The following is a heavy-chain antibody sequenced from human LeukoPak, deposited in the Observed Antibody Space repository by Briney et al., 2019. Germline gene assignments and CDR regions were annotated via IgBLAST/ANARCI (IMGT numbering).Heavy chain of an antibody. D-gene: IGHD2-2*01. CDR2: IYYSGST. CDR1: GGSISSSSYY. Sequence: SETLSLTCTVSGGSISSSSYYWGWIRQPPGKGLEWIGSIYYSGSTYYNPSLKSRVTISVDTSKNQFSLKLSSVTAADTAVYYCARGQYCSSTSCPPTNFDYWGQGTLVTVSS. V-gene: IGHV4-39*01. J-gene: IGHJ4*02. CDR3: ARGQYCSSTSCPPTNFDY.